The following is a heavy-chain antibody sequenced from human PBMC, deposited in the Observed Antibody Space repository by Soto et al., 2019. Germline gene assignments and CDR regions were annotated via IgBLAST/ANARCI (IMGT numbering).Heavy chain of an antibody. CDR1: GYTFSTSG. Sequence: QVQLVQSGAEVRKPGASVKVSCKASGYTFSTSGMSWLRQAPGQGLEWMGWISTYNGDTNDAPKFQDRVTMTSDTSTSTVYMELRSVRSDDTAVYYCARAGAAPYYYYGMDVWGQGTRVTVSS. CDR2: ISTYNGDT. CDR3: ARAGAAPYYYYGMDV. D-gene: IGHD2-15*01. V-gene: IGHV1-18*01. J-gene: IGHJ6*02.